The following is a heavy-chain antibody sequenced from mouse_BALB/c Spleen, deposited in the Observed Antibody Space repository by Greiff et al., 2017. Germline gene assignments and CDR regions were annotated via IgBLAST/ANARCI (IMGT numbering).Heavy chain of an antibody. Sequence: QVQLQQSGAELVRPGVSVKISCKGSGYTFTDYAMHWVKQSHAKSLEWIGVISTYYGDASYNQKFKGKATMTVDKSSSTAYMELARLTSEDSAIFYCARGTARATRAMDYWGQGTSVTVSS. CDR3: ARGTARATRAMDY. CDR1: GYTFTDYA. V-gene: IGHV1S137*01. D-gene: IGHD3-2*01. CDR2: ISTYYGDA. J-gene: IGHJ4*01.